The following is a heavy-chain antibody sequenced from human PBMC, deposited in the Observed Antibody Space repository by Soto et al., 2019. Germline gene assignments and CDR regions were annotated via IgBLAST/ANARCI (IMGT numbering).Heavy chain of an antibody. CDR2: VYYDGSNQ. CDR1: GFTFKNYG. J-gene: IGHJ4*02. CDR3: ARDLCDY. V-gene: IGHV3-33*01. Sequence: QVQLVESGGGVVQPGTSLRLSCAASGFTFKNYGMHWVRQSPGKGLEWVAIVYYDGSNQYYADSVEGRFTISRDNSKNTLYLPVSDLRVDDTAMYYCARDLCDYWGQGTLVTVSS. D-gene: IGHD2-2*01.